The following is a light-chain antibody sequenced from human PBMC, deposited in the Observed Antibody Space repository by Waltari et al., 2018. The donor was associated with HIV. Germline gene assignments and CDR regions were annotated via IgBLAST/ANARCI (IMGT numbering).Light chain of an antibody. Sequence: QSALTQPASVSGSPGQSITISCTGTSSDVGSYNLVSWYQQHPGKAPKLMIYEVSKRPSRVANRFSGPESGNTASLTISGLQAEDEADYYCCSYAGWSTFLYVFGIGTKVTVL. CDR1: SSDVGSYNL. CDR3: CSYAGWSTFLYV. CDR2: EVS. J-gene: IGLJ1*01. V-gene: IGLV2-23*02.